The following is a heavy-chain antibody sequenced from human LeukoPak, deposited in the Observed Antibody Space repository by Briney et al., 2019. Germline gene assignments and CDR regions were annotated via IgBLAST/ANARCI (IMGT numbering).Heavy chain of an antibody. Sequence: PSQTLSLTCAVSGGSISSGGYSWSWLRQPPGKGLEWIGYIYHRGSTYYNPSLKSRATISVDRSKNQFSLKLSSVTAADTAVYYCARRVTMVRGVKNWFDPWGQGTLVTVSS. CDR2: IYHRGST. V-gene: IGHV4-30-2*01. D-gene: IGHD3-10*01. CDR1: GGSISSGGYS. CDR3: ARRVTMVRGVKNWFDP. J-gene: IGHJ5*02.